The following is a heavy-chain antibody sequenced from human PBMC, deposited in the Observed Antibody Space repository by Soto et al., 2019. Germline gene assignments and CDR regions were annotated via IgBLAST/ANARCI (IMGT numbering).Heavy chain of an antibody. D-gene: IGHD4-17*01. J-gene: IGHJ4*02. Sequence: EVQLVESGGGLVKPGGSLRLSCAASGFNFSSYSMNWVRQAPGKGLEWVSSIRSSSSSIYYADSVKGRFTISRDNAKNSLYLQMNSLRAEDTAVYYCARRNDYGDYDLDYWGQGTLVTVSS. CDR3: ARRNDYGDYDLDY. V-gene: IGHV3-21*01. CDR2: IRSSSSSI. CDR1: GFNFSSYS.